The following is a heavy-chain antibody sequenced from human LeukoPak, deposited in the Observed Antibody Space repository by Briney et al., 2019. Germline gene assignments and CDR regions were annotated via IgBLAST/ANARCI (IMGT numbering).Heavy chain of an antibody. CDR1: GFTFSSYA. V-gene: IGHV3-30*04. D-gene: IGHD3-9*01. J-gene: IGHJ4*02. Sequence: GGSLRLSCAASGFTFSSYAMHWVRQAPGKGLEWVAVISYDGSNKYYADSVKGRFTISSDNSKNTLYLQMNSLRAEDTAVYYCARDSIGENYDILTGYYTGGFDYWGQGTLVTVSS. CDR3: ARDSIGENYDILTGYYTGGFDY. CDR2: ISYDGSNK.